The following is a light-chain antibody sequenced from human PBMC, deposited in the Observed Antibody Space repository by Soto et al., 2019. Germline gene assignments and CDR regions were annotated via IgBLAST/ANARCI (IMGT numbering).Light chain of an antibody. CDR3: CSYAGSFTYV. CDR1: SSDIGTYNL. CDR2: EGT. Sequence: QSALTQPASVSGSPGQSITISCTGTSSDIGTYNLVSWYQHHPGKAPKLMIYEGTKRPSGVSNRFSGSKSGNTASLTISGLQDEDEADHYCCSYAGSFTYVFGTGTKVTVL. V-gene: IGLV2-23*01. J-gene: IGLJ1*01.